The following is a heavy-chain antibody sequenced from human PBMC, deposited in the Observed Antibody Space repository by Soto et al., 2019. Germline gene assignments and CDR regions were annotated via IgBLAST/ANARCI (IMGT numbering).Heavy chain of an antibody. CDR1: GGTFSSFA. J-gene: IGHJ4*02. D-gene: IGHD1-26*01. CDR2: IIPIFGTA. CDR3: ARDGGRHSGGIDY. V-gene: IGHV1-69*13. Sequence: ASVKVSCKASGGTFSSFASSWVRQAPGQGLEWMGGIIPIFGTANYAQKFQGRVTITADESTSTAYMDLSSLRSEDTAVYYCARDGGRHSGGIDYWGQGTLVTVSS.